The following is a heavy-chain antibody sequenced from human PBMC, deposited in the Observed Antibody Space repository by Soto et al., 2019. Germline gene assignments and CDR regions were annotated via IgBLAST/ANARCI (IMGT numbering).Heavy chain of an antibody. D-gene: IGHD1-26*01. V-gene: IGHV3-7*01. Sequence: PGGSLRLSCAASGFTFRSYAMHWVRQAPGKGLEWVANIKQDGSHKYYVPSVKGRFTISRDNAKNSLYLQMNSLRAEDAAVYYCATSTGAPGNYWGQGTLVTVSS. CDR1: GFTFRSYA. J-gene: IGHJ4*02. CDR2: IKQDGSHK. CDR3: ATSTGAPGNY.